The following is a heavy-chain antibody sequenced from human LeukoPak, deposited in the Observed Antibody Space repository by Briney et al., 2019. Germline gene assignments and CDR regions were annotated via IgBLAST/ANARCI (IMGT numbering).Heavy chain of an antibody. D-gene: IGHD2-15*01. Sequence: SETLSLTCAVYGGSFSGYYWSWIRQPPGKGLEWIGEINHSGSTNYNPSLKSRVTISVDTSKNQFSLKLSSVSAADTAVYYCARRSPRTEVVVAAPINWFDPWGQGTLVTVSS. V-gene: IGHV4-34*01. CDR2: INHSGST. J-gene: IGHJ5*02. CDR1: GGSFSGYY. CDR3: ARRSPRTEVVVAAPINWFDP.